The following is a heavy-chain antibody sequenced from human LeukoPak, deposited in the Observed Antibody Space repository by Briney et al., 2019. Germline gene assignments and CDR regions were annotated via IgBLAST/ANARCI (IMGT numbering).Heavy chain of an antibody. J-gene: IGHJ4*02. Sequence: GGSLRLSCAASGFTFTTYWMGWVRQAPGKGLEWVANINQDGGQKNYMDSVKGRFTVSRDNAGNSLFLQMNSLRVEDTAVYYCAREGTPYSSDYWGQGTLITVSS. CDR1: GFTFTTYW. CDR3: AREGTPYSSDY. D-gene: IGHD3-22*01. V-gene: IGHV3-7*01. CDR2: INQDGGQK.